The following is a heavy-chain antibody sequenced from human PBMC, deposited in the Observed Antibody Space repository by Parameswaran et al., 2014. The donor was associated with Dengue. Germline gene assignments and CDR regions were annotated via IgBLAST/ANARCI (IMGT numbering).Heavy chain of an antibody. CDR3: ARGHRDYDFWSGYNHWGLDY. CDR2: ISVYNDNT. D-gene: IGHD3-3*01. V-gene: IGHV1-18*01. Sequence: WVRQAPGQGLEWMGWISVYNDNTNYAQKLQGRVTMATDTSTTTAYMELRSLTSDDTAVYYCARGHRDYDFWSGYNHWGLDYWGQGTLVTVSS. J-gene: IGHJ4*02.